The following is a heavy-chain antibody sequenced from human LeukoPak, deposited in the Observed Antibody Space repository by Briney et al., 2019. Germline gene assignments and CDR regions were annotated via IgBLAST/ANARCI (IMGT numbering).Heavy chain of an antibody. CDR3: ARRVLLYDILTAYSRYYYYYMDV. D-gene: IGHD3-9*01. Sequence: ASVTVSCKASGYTFTSYDINWVRQATGQGREWMGWMNPESGNSGYAQKFQGRVTMTRNTSISTAYMELSSLRSEDTAVYYCARRVLLYDILTAYSRYYYYYMDVWGRGTTVTISS. V-gene: IGHV1-8*01. CDR1: GYTFTSYD. CDR2: MNPESGNS. J-gene: IGHJ6*03.